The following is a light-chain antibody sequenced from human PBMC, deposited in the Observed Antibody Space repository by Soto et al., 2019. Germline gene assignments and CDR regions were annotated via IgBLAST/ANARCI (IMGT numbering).Light chain of an antibody. CDR3: QQYYSPPVG. CDR2: WAS. Sequence: DIVMTQSPDSLAVSLGERATINCKSSQSVLYSSNNKNYLAWYQQKPGQPPKLLIYWASTRESGVPDRFSGSGSGTDFTLTISSLQAEDVAVYYCQQYYSPPVGFGQGPKVDI. V-gene: IGKV4-1*01. CDR1: QSVLYSSNNKNY. J-gene: IGKJ1*01.